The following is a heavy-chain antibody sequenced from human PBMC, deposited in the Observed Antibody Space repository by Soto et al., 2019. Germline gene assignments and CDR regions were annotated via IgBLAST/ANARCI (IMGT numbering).Heavy chain of an antibody. D-gene: IGHD2-21*01. V-gene: IGHV3-23*01. CDR1: GFTFSNYA. Sequence: EVQLLESGGGLVQPGESLRLSCAVSGFTFSNYAMSWVRQVPGKGLEWVSTISGSGGSTYYADSVKGRFTISRDNSKNPVDLQMDRPKAEGPGVYFWVKTQMRRIRGFDLWGQGTLVTVSS. J-gene: IGHJ4*02. CDR3: VKTQMRRIRGFDL. CDR2: ISGSGGST.